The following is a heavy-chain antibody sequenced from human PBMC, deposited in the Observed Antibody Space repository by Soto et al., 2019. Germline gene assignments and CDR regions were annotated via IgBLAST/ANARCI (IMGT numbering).Heavy chain of an antibody. Sequence: QVQLVESGGGVVQPGRSLRLSCAASGFTFSSYGMHWVRQAPGKGLEWVAVISYDGSNKYYADSVKGRFTISRDNSKNTLYLQMNSLRAEDTAVYYCAQFGPLFWAAAAPRDAFDIWGQGTMVTVSS. CDR2: ISYDGSNK. J-gene: IGHJ3*02. CDR3: AQFGPLFWAAAAPRDAFDI. D-gene: IGHD6-13*01. V-gene: IGHV3-30*03. CDR1: GFTFSSYG.